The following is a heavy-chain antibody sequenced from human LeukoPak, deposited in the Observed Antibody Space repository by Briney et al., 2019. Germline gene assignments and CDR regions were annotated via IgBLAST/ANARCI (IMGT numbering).Heavy chain of an antibody. J-gene: IGHJ4*02. D-gene: IGHD3-22*01. CDR3: ASSDGYYYDSSGYSDY. CDR1: GYTFTGYY. CDR2: INPNSGGT. V-gene: IGHV1-2*02. Sequence: GASVKVSCKASGYTFTGYYMHWVRQAPGQGLERMGWINPNSGGTNYAQKFQGRATMTRDTSISTAYMELSRLRSDDTAVYYCASSDGYYYDSSGYSDYWGQGTLVTVSS.